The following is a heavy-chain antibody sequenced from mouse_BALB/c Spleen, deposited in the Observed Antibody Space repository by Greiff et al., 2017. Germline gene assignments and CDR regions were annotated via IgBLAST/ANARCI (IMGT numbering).Heavy chain of an antibody. CDR1: GFTFSSYG. J-gene: IGHJ2*01. V-gene: IGHV5-6-3*01. CDR2: INSNGGST. Sequence: EVKLMESGGGLVQPGGSLKLSCAASGFTFSSYGMAWVRQTPDKRLELVATINSNGGSTYYPDSVKGRFTISRDNAKNTLYLQMSSLKSEDTAMYYCARDYDYDAYYFDYWGQGTTLTVSS. D-gene: IGHD2-4*01. CDR3: ARDYDYDAYYFDY.